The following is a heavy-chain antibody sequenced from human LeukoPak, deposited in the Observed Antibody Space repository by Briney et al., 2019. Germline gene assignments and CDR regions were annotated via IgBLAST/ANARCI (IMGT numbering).Heavy chain of an antibody. CDR2: INPNSGGT. J-gene: IGHJ6*02. CDR1: GYTFTGYY. D-gene: IGHD3-3*01. CDR3: ARGYSSGRDFWSGYYYYYYGVDV. Sequence: LWASVKVSCKASGYTFTGYYMHWVRQAPGQGLEWMGWINPNSGGTNYAQKFQGRVTMTRDTSISTAYMELSRLRSDDTAVYYCARGYSSGRDFWSGYYYYYYGVDVWGQGTTVTVSS. V-gene: IGHV1-2*02.